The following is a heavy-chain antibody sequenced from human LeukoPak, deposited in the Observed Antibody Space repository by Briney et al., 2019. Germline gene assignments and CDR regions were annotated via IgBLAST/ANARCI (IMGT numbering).Heavy chain of an antibody. CDR1: GYTFTSYG. J-gene: IGHJ4*02. CDR2: ISAYNGNT. V-gene: IGHV1-18*01. Sequence: ASVKVSCKASGYTFTSYGISWVRQAPGQGLEWMGWISAYNGNTNYAQKLQGRVTMTTDTSTSTAYMEPRSLRSDDTAVYYCARVEAYYYDSSGYYYLWGQGTLVTVSS. CDR3: ARVEAYYYDSSGYYYL. D-gene: IGHD3-22*01.